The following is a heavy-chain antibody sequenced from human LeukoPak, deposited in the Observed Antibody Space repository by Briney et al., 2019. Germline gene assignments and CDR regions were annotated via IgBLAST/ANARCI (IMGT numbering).Heavy chain of an antibody. CDR3: ARAYKAEKNWNWFDP. J-gene: IGHJ5*02. Sequence: QSGGSLRLSCAASGFTFSSYAMHWVRQAPGKGLEYVSAISSNGGSTYYANSVKGRFTISRDNSKNTLYPQMGSLRAEDMAVYYCARAYKAEKNWNWFDPWGQGTLVTVSS. CDR2: ISSNGGST. CDR1: GFTFSSYA. V-gene: IGHV3-64*01. D-gene: IGHD1-1*01.